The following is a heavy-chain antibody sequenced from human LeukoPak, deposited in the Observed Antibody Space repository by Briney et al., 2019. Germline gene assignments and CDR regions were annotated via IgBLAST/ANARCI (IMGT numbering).Heavy chain of an antibody. CDR1: GYTFTSYG. CDR2: IIPIFGTA. Sequence: SVKVSCKASGYTFTSYGISWVRQAPGQGLEWMGGIIPIFGTANYAQKFQGRVTITTDESTSTAYMELSSLRSEDTAVYYCAEGPPTYFDYWGQGTLVTVSS. J-gene: IGHJ4*02. V-gene: IGHV1-69*05. CDR3: AEGPPTYFDY.